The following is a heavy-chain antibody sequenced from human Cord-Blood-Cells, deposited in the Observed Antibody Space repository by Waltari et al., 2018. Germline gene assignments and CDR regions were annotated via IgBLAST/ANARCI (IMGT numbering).Heavy chain of an antibody. CDR2: TYYRSKWYN. J-gene: IGHJ2*01. CDR3: ARDHCSSTSCYNYWYFDL. D-gene: IGHD2-2*02. V-gene: IGHV6-1*01. Sequence: QVQLQQSGPGLVKPSQTLSLTCAIPGDRVPSTSAALNWIRQSPPPALEWLGRTYYRSKWYNDYAVSVKSRITINPDTSKNQFSLQLNSVTPEDTAVYYCARDHCSSTSCYNYWYFDLWGRGTLVTVSS. CDR1: GDRVPSTSAA.